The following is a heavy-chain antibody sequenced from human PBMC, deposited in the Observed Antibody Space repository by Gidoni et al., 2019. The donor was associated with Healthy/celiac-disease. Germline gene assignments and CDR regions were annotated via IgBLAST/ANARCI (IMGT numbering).Heavy chain of an antibody. CDR1: GFTFSSYS. D-gene: IGHD3-10*01. Sequence: EVQLVESGGGLVQPGGSLRLSCAASGFTFSSYSINWVRQAPGKGLEWVSYISSSSSTIYYADSVKGRFTISRDNAKNSLYLQMNSLRAEDTAVYYCARDNPPFLAYGSGSYYSHFDYWGQGTLVTVSS. V-gene: IGHV3-48*01. CDR2: ISSSSSTI. J-gene: IGHJ4*02. CDR3: ARDNPPFLAYGSGSYYSHFDY.